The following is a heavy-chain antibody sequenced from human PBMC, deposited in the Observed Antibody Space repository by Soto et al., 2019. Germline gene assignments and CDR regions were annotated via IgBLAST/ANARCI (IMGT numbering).Heavy chain of an antibody. J-gene: IGHJ4*02. V-gene: IGHV3-7*03. D-gene: IGHD2-2*01. CDR1: GFTFSSYW. Sequence: VGSLRLSCAASGFTFSSYWMSWVRQAPGKGLEWVANIKQDGSEKYYVDSVKGRFTISRDNAKNSLYLQMNSLRAEDTAVYYCARGYCSSTSCYSYYFDYWGQGTLVTVSS. CDR2: IKQDGSEK. CDR3: ARGYCSSTSCYSYYFDY.